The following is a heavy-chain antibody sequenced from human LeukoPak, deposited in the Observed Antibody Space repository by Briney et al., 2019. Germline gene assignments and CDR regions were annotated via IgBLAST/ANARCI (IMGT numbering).Heavy chain of an antibody. CDR2: ISGHNADT. D-gene: IGHD3-22*01. V-gene: IGHV1-18*01. CDR3: ARDQYYDSKGWFDP. J-gene: IGHJ5*02. CDR1: GYNFASYG. Sequence: ASVKVSCKASGYNFASYGVSWVRQAPGQGLEWMGWISGHNADTNYAQKVQGRVSMTTDTSTSTAYLELRSLTSDDTAVYYCARDQYYDSKGWFDPWGQGTLVTVSS.